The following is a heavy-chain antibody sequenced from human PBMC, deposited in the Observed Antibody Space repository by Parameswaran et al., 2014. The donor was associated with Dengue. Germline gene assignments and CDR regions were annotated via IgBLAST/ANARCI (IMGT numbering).Heavy chain of an antibody. CDR3: ARTYCSGGSCYLGGVWTTRVGLDY. D-gene: IGHD2-15*01. V-gene: IGHV4-34*01. J-gene: IGHJ4*02. Sequence: WIRQPPGKGLEWIGEINHSGSTNYNPSLKSRVTISVDTSKNQFSLKLSSVTAADTAVYYCARTYCSGGSCYLGGVWTTRVGLDYWGQGTLVTVSS. CDR2: INHSGST.